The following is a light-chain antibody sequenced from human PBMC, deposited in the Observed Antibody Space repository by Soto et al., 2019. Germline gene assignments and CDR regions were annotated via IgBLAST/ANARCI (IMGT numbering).Light chain of an antibody. CDR3: CSYAGSYTVL. V-gene: IGLV2-11*01. J-gene: IGLJ2*01. Sequence: QSALTQPRSVSGSLGQSVTISCTGTSSDVGGYNYVSWYQQDPGKAPKLMIYDVSKRPSGVPDRFSGSKSGNTASLTISGLQAEDEADYYCCSYAGSYTVLFGGGTKLTVL. CDR1: SSDVGGYNY. CDR2: DVS.